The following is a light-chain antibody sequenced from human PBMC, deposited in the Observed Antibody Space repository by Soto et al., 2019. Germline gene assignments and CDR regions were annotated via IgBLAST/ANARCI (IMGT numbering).Light chain of an antibody. V-gene: IGKV1-5*03. Sequence: DIQMTQSPSTLSASVGDRVTITCRASQNINKWLAWYQQKPGKAPKLLIYEASTLEGGVPSRFSGSGSGTEFTLTISSLQPDGFLTYWCQQYKSYSTFGQGT. CDR3: QQYKSYST. J-gene: IGKJ1*01. CDR1: QNINKW. CDR2: EAS.